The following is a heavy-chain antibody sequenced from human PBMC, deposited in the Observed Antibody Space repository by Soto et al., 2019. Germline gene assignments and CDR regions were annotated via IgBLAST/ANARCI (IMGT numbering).Heavy chain of an antibody. J-gene: IGHJ5*02. CDR2: IYYSGST. Sequence: PSETLSLTCTVSGGSISSGGYHWSLIRQHPGKGLEWIGYIYYSGSTYYNPSLKSRVTISVHTSKNQFSLKLSSVTAADTAVYYCARGNNWFDPWGQGTLVTVSS. V-gene: IGHV4-31*03. CDR1: GGSISSGGYH. CDR3: ARGNNWFDP.